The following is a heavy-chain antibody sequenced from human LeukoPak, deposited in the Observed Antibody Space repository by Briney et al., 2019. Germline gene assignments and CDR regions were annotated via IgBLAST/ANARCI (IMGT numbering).Heavy chain of an antibody. J-gene: IGHJ4*02. Sequence: PSETLSLTCTVSGGSISSSSYYWGWIRQPPGKGLEWIGSIYYSGSTFYNPSLKSRVTISVDSSKNQFSLKLSSVTAADTAVYFCARVYGTGTGISDYWGQGTLVTVSS. D-gene: IGHD4-17*01. CDR3: ARVYGTGTGISDY. CDR1: GGSISSSSYY. V-gene: IGHV4-39*07. CDR2: IYYSGST.